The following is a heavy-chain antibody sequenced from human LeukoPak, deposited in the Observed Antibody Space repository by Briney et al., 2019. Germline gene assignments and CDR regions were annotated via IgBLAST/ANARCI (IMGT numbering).Heavy chain of an antibody. CDR1: GFTFNSYW. CDR2: IKRDGSDT. Sequence: PRGSPRVSCAASGFTFNSYWMSLVRQAPGKGLEWVASIKRDGSDTHYVDSVKRRFTISRDNAKNSLFLQMNSLTAEDTALYYCARDAFASGSHDYWSQGTLVTVSS. CDR3: ARDAFASGSHDY. J-gene: IGHJ4*02. V-gene: IGHV3-7*04. D-gene: IGHD3-10*01.